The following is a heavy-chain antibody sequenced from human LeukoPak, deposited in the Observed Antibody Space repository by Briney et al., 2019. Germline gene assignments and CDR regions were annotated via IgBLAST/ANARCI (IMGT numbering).Heavy chain of an antibody. CDR3: AKWQYYVSGDDY. Sequence: GGSLRLSCAASGLTVSSTYMSWVRQTPGKGLEWLSTISGSGDSTYYADSVKGRFTISRDNSKNTLFLQMNSLRAEDTAIYYCAKWQYYVSGDDYWGQGILVTVSS. V-gene: IGHV3-23*01. CDR2: ISGSGDST. D-gene: IGHD3-10*01. J-gene: IGHJ4*02. CDR1: GLTVSSTY.